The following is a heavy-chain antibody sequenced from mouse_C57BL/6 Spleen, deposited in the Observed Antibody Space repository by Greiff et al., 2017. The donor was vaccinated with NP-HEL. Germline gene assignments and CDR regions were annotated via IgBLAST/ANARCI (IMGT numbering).Heavy chain of an antibody. CDR1: GYTFTDYY. J-gene: IGHJ4*01. Sequence: EVQLQPSGPVLVKPGASVKMSCKASGYTFTDYYMNWVKQSHGKSLEWIGVINPYNGGTSYNQKFKGKATLTVDKSSSTAYMELNSLTYEDSAVYYCAKERAYAMDYWGQGTSVTVSS. CDR3: AKERAYAMDY. V-gene: IGHV1-19*01. CDR2: INPYNGGT.